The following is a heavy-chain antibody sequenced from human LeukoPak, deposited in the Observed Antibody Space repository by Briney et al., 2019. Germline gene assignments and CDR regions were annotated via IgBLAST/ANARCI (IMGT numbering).Heavy chain of an antibody. D-gene: IGHD6-25*01. V-gene: IGHV3-48*01. Sequence: PSGGSLRLSCAASGFTFSSYTMNWVRQPPGKGLEWVSNIGTSSTTIYYADSVKGRFTISRDNAKNSLYLQMSSLRADDTAVYYCARFAAGGSYYYYMDVWGKGTTVTVSS. CDR3: ARFAAGGSYYYYMDV. CDR2: IGTSSTTI. J-gene: IGHJ6*03. CDR1: GFTFSSYT.